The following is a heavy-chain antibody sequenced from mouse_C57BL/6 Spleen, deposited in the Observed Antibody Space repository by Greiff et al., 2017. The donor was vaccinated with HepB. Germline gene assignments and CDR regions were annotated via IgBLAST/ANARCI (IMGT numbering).Heavy chain of an antibody. CDR2: IWSGGST. CDR3: ASPSYYDYDGFAY. J-gene: IGHJ3*01. CDR1: GFSLTSFG. Sequence: QVQLQQSGPGLVQPSQCLSITCTVSGFSLTSFGVHWVRQSPGKGLEWLGVIWSGGSTDYNAAFISRLSISKDNSKSQVFFNMHSLQADDTAIYYCASPSYYDYDGFAYWGQGTLVTVSA. V-gene: IGHV2-2*01. D-gene: IGHD2-4*01.